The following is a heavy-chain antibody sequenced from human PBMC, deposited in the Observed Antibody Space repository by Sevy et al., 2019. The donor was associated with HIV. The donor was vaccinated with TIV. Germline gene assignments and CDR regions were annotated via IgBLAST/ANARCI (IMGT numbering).Heavy chain of an antibody. CDR3: AKGFCSGATCPRDYYYYGMDV. CDR2: IWYDGSNK. D-gene: IGHD2-15*01. J-gene: IGHJ6*02. Sequence: GGSLRLSCAASGFTFSSYGMHWVRQAPGKGLEWVAVIWYDGSNKYYADSVKGRFTISRDNSKNTLYLQMNSLRAEDTAVYYCAKGFCSGATCPRDYYYYGMDVWGQGTTVTVSS. V-gene: IGHV3-33*06. CDR1: GFTFSSYG.